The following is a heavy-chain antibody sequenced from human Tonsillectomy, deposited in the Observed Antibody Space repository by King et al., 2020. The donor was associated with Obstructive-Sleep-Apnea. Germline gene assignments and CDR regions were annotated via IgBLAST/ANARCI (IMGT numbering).Heavy chain of an antibody. D-gene: IGHD4-17*01. CDR2: ISGSGGGT. CDR3: AKGQDYGDYFDS. Sequence: VQLVESGGGLVQSGGSLRLSCAASGFTFSFYAMSWVRQAPGKGLEWVSTISGSGGGTYYADSVKGRFTISRDNSKNTLYLQMNSLRAEDTAVYYCAKGQDYGDYFDSWGQGTLLTVSS. V-gene: IGHV3-23*04. CDR1: GFTFSFYA. J-gene: IGHJ4*02.